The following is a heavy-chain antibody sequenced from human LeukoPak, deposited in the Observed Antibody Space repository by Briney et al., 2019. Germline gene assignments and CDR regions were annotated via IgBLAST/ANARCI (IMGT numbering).Heavy chain of an antibody. J-gene: IGHJ4*02. CDR3: AKVEGASKASVY. Sequence: GGSLRLSCAASRIIFSEFGMSWVRQAPGKGLEWVSSISGSGGSSYYADSVKGRFTISRDNSKNTLYLQMYSLRAEDTAVYYCAKVEGASKASVYWGQGALVTVSS. CDR1: RIIFSEFG. CDR2: ISGSGGSS. V-gene: IGHV3-23*01. D-gene: IGHD1-1*01.